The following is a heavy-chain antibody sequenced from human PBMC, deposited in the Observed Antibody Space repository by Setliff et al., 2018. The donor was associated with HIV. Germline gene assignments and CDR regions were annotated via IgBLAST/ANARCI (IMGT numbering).Heavy chain of an antibody. D-gene: IGHD3-9*01. J-gene: IGHJ4*02. CDR1: GVSFSGDY. CDR2: VHPSGSI. CDR3: ARGRDWAKTGDF. Sequence: SETLSLTCAVSGVSFSGDYWSWVRQPPGKRLEWIAEVHPSGSINYNSSLKSRVAISVDTSNNQFSLTMTSVTAADTAVYYCARGRDWAKTGDFWGQGALVTVSS. V-gene: IGHV4-34*01.